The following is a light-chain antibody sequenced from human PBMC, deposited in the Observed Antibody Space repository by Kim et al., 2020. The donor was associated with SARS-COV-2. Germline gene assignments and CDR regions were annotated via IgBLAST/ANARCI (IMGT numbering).Light chain of an antibody. CDR3: QQYENSPRT. CDR1: QDIGKS. J-gene: IGKJ4*01. V-gene: IGKV1-33*01. Sequence: AFVEGRVTNTCQASQDIGKSLTWYQQKPGKAPKLLIYDASSLQSGVPSRFSGSGSGTDFTFTISSLGPEDSAIYYCQQYENSPRTFGGGTKVDIK. CDR2: DAS.